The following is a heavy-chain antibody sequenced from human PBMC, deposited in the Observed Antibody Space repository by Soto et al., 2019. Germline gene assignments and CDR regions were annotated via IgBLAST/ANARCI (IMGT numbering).Heavy chain of an antibody. J-gene: IGHJ3*02. Sequence: ASVKVSCKASGYTFTSYYIHWVRQAPGQGLEWMGIINPSGGSTSYAQKLLGRVTVTRDTSTNTVYMELSSLRSEDTAVYYCARSSRWIQDGFDIWGQGTMVTVSS. D-gene: IGHD5-18*01. CDR2: INPSGGST. V-gene: IGHV1-46*01. CDR1: GYTFTSYY. CDR3: ARSSRWIQDGFDI.